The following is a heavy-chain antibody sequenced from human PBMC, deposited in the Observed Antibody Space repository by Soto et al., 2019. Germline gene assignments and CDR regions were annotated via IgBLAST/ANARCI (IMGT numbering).Heavy chain of an antibody. CDR2: ISYDGSNK. CDR3: AKGRFTIFGVGGMDI. CDR1: GFSFSSYG. J-gene: IGHJ6*02. Sequence: PGVSLRLSCAASGFSFSSYGLHWVRNAPGKGLEWVAVISYDGSNKYYADSVKGRFTLSIDNFKNKLYLQMNSLRAEDTAVYYCAKGRFTIFGVGGMDIWGQRTRVTVSS. V-gene: IGHV3-30*18. D-gene: IGHD3-3*01.